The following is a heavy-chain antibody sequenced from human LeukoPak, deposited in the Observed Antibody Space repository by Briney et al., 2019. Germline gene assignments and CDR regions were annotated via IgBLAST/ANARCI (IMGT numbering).Heavy chain of an antibody. D-gene: IGHD2-2*01. CDR1: GFTFNSYD. V-gene: IGHV3-30*04. J-gene: IGHJ4*02. CDR2: TSYDGNKK. CDR3: ARDRGHCSSSGCYGYFDY. Sequence: GRSLRLSCAASGFTFNSYDMHWVRQAPGKGLEWVAVTSYDGNKKYYADSVKGRFTVSRDNSKNTLYLQMSSLRAEDTAVYYCARDRGHCSSSGCYGYFDYWGQGTLVTVSS.